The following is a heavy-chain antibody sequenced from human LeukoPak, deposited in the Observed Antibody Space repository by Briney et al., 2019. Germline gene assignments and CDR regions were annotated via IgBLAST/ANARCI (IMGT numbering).Heavy chain of an antibody. Sequence: QAGGTLRLSCAASGFTFSSYGMHWVRQAPGKGLEWVAVISYDGSNKYYADSVKGRFTISRDNSKNTLYLQMNSLRAEDTAVYYCAKRRPPRVGGGYFDYWGQGTLVTVSS. CDR3: AKRRPPRVGGGYFDY. J-gene: IGHJ4*02. CDR1: GFTFSSYG. D-gene: IGHD3-3*01. CDR2: ISYDGSNK. V-gene: IGHV3-30*18.